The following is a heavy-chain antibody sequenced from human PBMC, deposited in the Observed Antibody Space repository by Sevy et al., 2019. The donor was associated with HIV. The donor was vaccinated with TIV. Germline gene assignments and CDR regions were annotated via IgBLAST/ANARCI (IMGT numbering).Heavy chain of an antibody. CDR3: ARSLWGSGSYDY. J-gene: IGHJ4*02. D-gene: IGHD3-10*01. CDR1: GGTFSSYA. CDR2: IIPIFGTA. V-gene: IGHV1-69*13. Sequence: ASVKVSCKASGGTFSSYAISWVRQAPGQGLEWMGGIIPIFGTANYAQTFQGRVTITADESTSTAYMELSSLRSEDTAVYYCARSLWGSGSYDYWGQGTLVTVSS.